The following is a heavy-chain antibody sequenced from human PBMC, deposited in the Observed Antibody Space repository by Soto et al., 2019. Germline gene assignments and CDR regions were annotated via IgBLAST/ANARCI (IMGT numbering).Heavy chain of an antibody. Sequence: QITLKESGPTLVKPTQTLTLTCTFSGFSLSTRGVGVGWIRQPPGKALEWLALIYWDDDTRYIPSLQNRLTITKDTSENQVVLTMTNMDPVDTATYYCARDVTGQSGFDNWGQGILVTVSS. CDR2: IYWDDDT. J-gene: IGHJ4*02. CDR3: ARDVTGQSGFDN. V-gene: IGHV2-5*02. D-gene: IGHD2-8*02. CDR1: GFSLSTRGVG.